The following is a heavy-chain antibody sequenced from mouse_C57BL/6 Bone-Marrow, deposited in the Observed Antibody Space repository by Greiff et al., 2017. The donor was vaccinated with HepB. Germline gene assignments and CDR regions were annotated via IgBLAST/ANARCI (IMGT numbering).Heavy chain of an antibody. CDR2: IHPNSGST. CDR3: ARSWRYDFDY. D-gene: IGHD2-12*01. V-gene: IGHV1-64*01. CDR1: GYTFTSYW. J-gene: IGHJ2*01. Sequence: QVQLQQPGAELVKPGASVKLSCKASGYTFTSYWMHWVKQRPGQGLEWIGMIHPNSGSTNYNEKFKSKATLTVDKSSSTAYMQLSSLTSEASAVYYCARSWRYDFDYWGQGTTLTVSS.